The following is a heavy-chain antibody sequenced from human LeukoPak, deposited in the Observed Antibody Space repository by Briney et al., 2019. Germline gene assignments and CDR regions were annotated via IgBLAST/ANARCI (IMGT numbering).Heavy chain of an antibody. CDR3: ARAGYDSSGYYSY. CDR1: GYTFTSYG. D-gene: IGHD3-22*01. V-gene: IGHV1-46*01. J-gene: IGHJ4*02. Sequence: ASVKVSCKASGYTFTSYGISWVRQAPGQGLEWMGIINPSGGSTSYAQKFQGRVTMTRDTSTSTVYMELGSLRSEDTAVYYCARAGYDSSGYYSYWGQGTLVTVSS. CDR2: INPSGGST.